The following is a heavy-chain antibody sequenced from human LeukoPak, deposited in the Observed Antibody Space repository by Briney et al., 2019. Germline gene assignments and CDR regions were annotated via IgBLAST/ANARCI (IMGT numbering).Heavy chain of an antibody. Sequence: SVKVSCKASGGTFSSYAIGWVRQAPGQGLEWMGRIIPILGIANYAQKFQGRVTITADKSTSTAYMELSSLRSEDTAVYYCARVRCSSTSCYALTHYFDYWGQGTLVTVSS. CDR3: ARVRCSSTSCYALTHYFDY. CDR2: IIPILGIA. V-gene: IGHV1-69*10. J-gene: IGHJ4*02. D-gene: IGHD2-2*01. CDR1: GGTFSSYA.